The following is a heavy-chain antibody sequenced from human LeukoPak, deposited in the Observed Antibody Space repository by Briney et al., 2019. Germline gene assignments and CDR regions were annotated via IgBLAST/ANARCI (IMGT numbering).Heavy chain of an antibody. V-gene: IGHV4-38-2*02. Sequence: SETLSLTCTVSGYSISSGYYWGWIRQPPGKGLEWIGSIYHSGSTYYNPSLKSRVTISVDTSKNQFSLKLSSVTAADTAVYYCARVGHHYPVDYWGQGTLVTVSS. D-gene: IGHD1-26*01. CDR1: GYSISSGYY. CDR2: IYHSGST. CDR3: ARVGHHYPVDY. J-gene: IGHJ4*02.